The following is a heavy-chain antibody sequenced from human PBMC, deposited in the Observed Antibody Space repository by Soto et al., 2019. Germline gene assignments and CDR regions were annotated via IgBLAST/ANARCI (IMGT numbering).Heavy chain of an antibody. V-gene: IGHV4-39*01. CDR1: GASITSTTYF. J-gene: IGHJ4*02. Sequence: SETLSLTCTLSGASITSTTYFWAWIRQPPGKGLEWVRSIYYSGKPHYNPSLKSRVTISVDRSNNQFSLQLRSVTAADTAVYYCAKNLPRTGRLDYWGQGAVVTVSS. CDR2: IYYSGKP. CDR3: AKNLPRTGRLDY.